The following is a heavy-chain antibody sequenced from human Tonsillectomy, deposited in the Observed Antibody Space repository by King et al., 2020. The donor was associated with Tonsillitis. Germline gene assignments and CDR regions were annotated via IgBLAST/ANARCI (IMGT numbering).Heavy chain of an antibody. V-gene: IGHV3-11*01. Sequence: VQLVESGGGLVKPGGSLRLSCAASGFTFSDYYMSWIRQAPGKGLEWVSYISSSGSTIYYADSVKGRFTISRDNAKNSLYLQMNSLRAEDTAVYYGAREESRTIFGSHTSAFDYWGQGTLVTVSS. CDR3: AREESRTIFGSHTSAFDY. J-gene: IGHJ4*02. CDR1: GFTFSDYY. CDR2: ISSSGSTI. D-gene: IGHD3-3*01.